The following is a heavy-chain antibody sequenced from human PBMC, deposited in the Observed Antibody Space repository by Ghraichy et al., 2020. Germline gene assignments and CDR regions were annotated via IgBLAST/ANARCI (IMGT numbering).Heavy chain of an antibody. CDR1: GFTVSSNY. CDR2: IYSGGST. D-gene: IGHD1-7*01. CDR3: ASGDSRITGTTFDY. Sequence: LSLTCAASGFTVSSNYMSWFRQAPGKGLEWVSVIYSGGSTYYADSVKGRFTISRDNSKNTLYLQMNSLRVEDTAVYYCASGDSRITGTTFDYWGQGTLVTVSS. V-gene: IGHV3-53*01. J-gene: IGHJ4*02.